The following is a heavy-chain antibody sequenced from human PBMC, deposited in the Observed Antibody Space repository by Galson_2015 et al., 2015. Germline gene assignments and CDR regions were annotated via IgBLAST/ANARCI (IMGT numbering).Heavy chain of an antibody. CDR3: AKSFRLDYYDSSGHYTTVEYYFVMDV. D-gene: IGHD3-22*01. J-gene: IGHJ6*02. CDR1: GFTFSIYA. CDR2: MSHDGSTT. Sequence: SLRLSCAASGFTFSIYAVHWVRQAPGKGLEWVAAMSHDGSTTYYADSVKGRFTISRDNSKNTLYLQMDRLRAEDTAVYYCAKSFRLDYYDSSGHYTTVEYYFVMDVWGQGTSVIVS. V-gene: IGHV3-30*18.